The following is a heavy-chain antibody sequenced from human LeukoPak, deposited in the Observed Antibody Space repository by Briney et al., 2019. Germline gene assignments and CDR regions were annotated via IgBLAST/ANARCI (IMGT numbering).Heavy chain of an antibody. CDR1: GGSISSGGYY. CDR2: IYHSGST. J-gene: IGHJ3*01. CDR3: ARLRLRLQSNGSPTSYEAFDV. V-gene: IGHV4-30-2*01. Sequence: SQTLSLTCTVSGGSISSGGYYWSWIRQPPGKGLEWIGYIYHSGSTYYNPSLKSRVTISVDRSKNQFSLKLSSVTAADTAKYYCARLRLRLQSNGSPTSYEAFDVWGQGTVVTVSS. D-gene: IGHD3-3*01.